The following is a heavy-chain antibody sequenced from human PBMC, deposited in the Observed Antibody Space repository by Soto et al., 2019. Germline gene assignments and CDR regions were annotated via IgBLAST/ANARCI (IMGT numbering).Heavy chain of an antibody. D-gene: IGHD2-15*01. Sequence: PSETLSLTCTVSGGSIISGGYYFIGIRQHPWRGLEWIGYIYYSGSTYYNPSLKSRVTISVDTSKNQFSLKLSPVTAADTAVYYCASRVVVVAATPTYPGWAFDIWGQGTMVTVSS. CDR2: IYYSGST. CDR3: ASRVVVVAATPTYPGWAFDI. V-gene: IGHV4-31*03. CDR1: GGSIISGGYY. J-gene: IGHJ3*02.